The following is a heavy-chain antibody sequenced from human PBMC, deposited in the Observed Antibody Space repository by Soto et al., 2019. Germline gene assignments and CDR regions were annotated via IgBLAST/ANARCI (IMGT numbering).Heavy chain of an antibody. V-gene: IGHV4-34*01. J-gene: IGHJ6*02. CDR1: GGSFSGYY. CDR2: INHSGST. Sequence: SETLSLTCAVYGGSFSGYYWSWIRQPPGKGLEWIGEINHSGSTNYNPSLKSRVTISVDTSKNQFSLKLSSVTAADTAVYYCAFGIVGEYYYYGMDVWGQGTTVTVSS. D-gene: IGHD1-26*01. CDR3: AFGIVGEYYYYGMDV.